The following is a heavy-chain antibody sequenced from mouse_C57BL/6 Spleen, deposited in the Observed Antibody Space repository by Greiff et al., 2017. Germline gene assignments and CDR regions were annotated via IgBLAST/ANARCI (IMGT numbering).Heavy chain of an antibody. D-gene: IGHD1-1*01. V-gene: IGHV1-55*01. CDR2: IYPGSGST. CDR1: GYTFTSYW. Sequence: VQLQQPGAELVKPGASVKMSRKASGYTFTSYWITWVKQRPGQGLEWIGDIYPGSGSTNYNEKFKSKATLTVDTSSSTAYMQLSSLTSEDSAVYYCARSYYGSSYPAWFAYWGQGTLVTVSA. J-gene: IGHJ3*01. CDR3: ARSYYGSSYPAWFAY.